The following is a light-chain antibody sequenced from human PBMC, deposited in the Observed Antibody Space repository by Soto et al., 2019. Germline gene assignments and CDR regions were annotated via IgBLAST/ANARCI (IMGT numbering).Light chain of an antibody. CDR3: QQYNNLPRT. J-gene: IGKJ1*01. CDR2: GAS. CDR1: QCVSSN. V-gene: IGKV3-15*01. Sequence: EMVMTQSQATLPVSPGERATLSCRASQCVSSNLAWYQQKPGQAPRLLIYGASTRATGLPARFSGSGSGTEVTLTISSLQSEDFAVYYCQQYNNLPRTFGQGTKVEIK.